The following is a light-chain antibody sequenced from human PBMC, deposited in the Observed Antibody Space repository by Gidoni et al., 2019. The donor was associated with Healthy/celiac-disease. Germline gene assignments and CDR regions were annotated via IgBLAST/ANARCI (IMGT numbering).Light chain of an antibody. CDR1: QSIRSY. V-gene: IGKV1-39*01. Sequence: DIQRTQSPSSLSASVGDRVTITCRASQSIRSYLNWYQQKPGKAPKLLIYAASSLQSGVPSRFSGSGSRTDFTLTISSLQPEDFATYYCQQSYSNPYTFGQWNKLEI. J-gene: IGKJ2*01. CDR2: AAS. CDR3: QQSYSNPYT.